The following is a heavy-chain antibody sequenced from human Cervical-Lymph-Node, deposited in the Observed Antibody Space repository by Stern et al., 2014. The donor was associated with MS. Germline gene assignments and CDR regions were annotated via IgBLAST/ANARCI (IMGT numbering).Heavy chain of an antibody. CDR3: ARAFCTGGVCYSFPFYGMDV. Sequence: EVQLVQSGGGVVRPGGSLRLSCAASGFIFDDYGMSWVRQVPGKGPEWGSALNSNGGSTDYEASVKGRLTIARDNAKKSLYLRMNSLRVEDTAVYHCARAFCTGGVCYSFPFYGMDVWGQGTTVTVSS. CDR2: LNSNGGST. J-gene: IGHJ6*02. CDR1: GFIFDDYG. V-gene: IGHV3-20*01. D-gene: IGHD2-8*02.